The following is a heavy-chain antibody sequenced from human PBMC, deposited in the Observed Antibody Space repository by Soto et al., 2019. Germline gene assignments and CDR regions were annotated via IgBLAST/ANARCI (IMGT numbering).Heavy chain of an antibody. CDR3: ARDSGSYYFDY. D-gene: IGHD1-26*01. V-gene: IGHV3-66*01. CDR2: IYSGGST. Sequence: EVQLVESGGGLVQPGGSLRLSWAASGFTVSSNYMSWVRQAPGKGLEWVSVIYSGGSTYYADSVKGRFTISRDNSKNTLYLQMNSLRAEDTAVYYCARDSGSYYFDYWGQGTLVTVSS. CDR1: GFTVSSNY. J-gene: IGHJ4*02.